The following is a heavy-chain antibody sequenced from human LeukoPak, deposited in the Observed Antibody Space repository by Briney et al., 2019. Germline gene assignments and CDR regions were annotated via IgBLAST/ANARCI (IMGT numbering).Heavy chain of an antibody. Sequence: ASVKVSCKASGYTFTSYGISWVRQAPGQGLEWMGWISAYNGNTNYAQKLQGRVTMTTDTSTSTAYMELRSLRSDDTAVYYCARDRELESQEGGYYYGMDVWGQGTTVTVSS. CDR3: ARDRELESQEGGYYYGMDV. CDR2: ISAYNGNT. V-gene: IGHV1-18*01. J-gene: IGHJ6*02. CDR1: GYTFTSYG. D-gene: IGHD1-7*01.